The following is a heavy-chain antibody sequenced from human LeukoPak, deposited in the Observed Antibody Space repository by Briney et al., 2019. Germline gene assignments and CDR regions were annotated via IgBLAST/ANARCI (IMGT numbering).Heavy chain of an antibody. CDR1: GFTFSSYG. Sequence: GGSLRLSCAASGFTFSSYGMSWVRQAPGKGLKWVSAISGSGGSTYYADSVKGRFTISRDNSKNTLYLQMNSLRAEDTAVYYCAKQGFGEFDYWGQGTLVTVSS. J-gene: IGHJ4*02. CDR2: ISGSGGST. D-gene: IGHD3-10*01. CDR3: AKQGFGEFDY. V-gene: IGHV3-23*01.